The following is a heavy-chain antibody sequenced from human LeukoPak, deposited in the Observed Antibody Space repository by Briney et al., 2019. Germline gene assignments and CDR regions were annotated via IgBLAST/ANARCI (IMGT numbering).Heavy chain of an antibody. V-gene: IGHV4-34*01. CDR2: INHSGST. CDR1: GGSFSGYY. Sequence: PSETLSLTCAVYGGSFSGYYWSWIRQPPGKGLEWIGEINHSGSTNYNPSLKSRVTISVDTSKNQFSLKLSSVTAADTAVYYCARGRPYGDLEYWGQGTLVTVSS. CDR3: ARGRPYGDLEY. J-gene: IGHJ4*02. D-gene: IGHD4-17*01.